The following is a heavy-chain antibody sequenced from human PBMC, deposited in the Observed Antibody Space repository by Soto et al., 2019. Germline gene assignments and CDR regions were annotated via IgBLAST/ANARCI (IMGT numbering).Heavy chain of an antibody. D-gene: IGHD5-12*01. CDR3: ARGLSGYYGFDS. CDR1: GFTFSSYG. CDR2: ISYDGSNR. J-gene: IGHJ4*02. V-gene: IGHV3-33*05. Sequence: GVSLRLSCAASGFTFSSYGMHWVRQAPGKGLEWVAIISYDGSNRYYADSVKGRFTISRDNVKNTLFLQMNSLRADDTAVYYCARGLSGYYGFDSWGQGTLVTVSS.